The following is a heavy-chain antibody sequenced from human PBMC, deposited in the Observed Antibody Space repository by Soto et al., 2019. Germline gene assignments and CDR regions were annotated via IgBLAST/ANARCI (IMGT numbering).Heavy chain of an antibody. CDR1: GFTFSSYA. CDR2: ISGSVGST. V-gene: IGHV3-23*01. J-gene: IGHJ4*02. CDR3: AKGLTSSWPPRNFDY. D-gene: IGHD6-13*01. Sequence: EVQLLESGGGLVQPGGSLRLSCAASGFTFSSYAMSWVRQAPGQGLEWVSAISGSVGSTYYADSVKGRFTISRDNSKNTLYRQMNSLRAEDTGVYYCAKGLTSSWPPRNFDYWGQGTLVTVSS.